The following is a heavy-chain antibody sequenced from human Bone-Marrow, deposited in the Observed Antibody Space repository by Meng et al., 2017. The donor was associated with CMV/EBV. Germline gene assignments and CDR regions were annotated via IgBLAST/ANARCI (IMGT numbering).Heavy chain of an antibody. Sequence: ASVKVSCKASGYTFTGYYMHWVRQAPGQGLEWMGWINPNSGGTNYAQKFQGRVTMTRDTSISTAYMELSRLRSDDTAVYYCARSSDRKSHRGWFDPWGQGTLVTVS. CDR2: INPNSGGT. V-gene: IGHV1-2*02. D-gene: IGHD1-14*01. J-gene: IGHJ5*02. CDR1: GYTFTGYY. CDR3: ARSSDRKSHRGWFDP.